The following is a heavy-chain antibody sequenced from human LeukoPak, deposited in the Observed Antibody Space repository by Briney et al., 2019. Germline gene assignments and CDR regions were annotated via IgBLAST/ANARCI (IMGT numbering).Heavy chain of an antibody. CDR1: GYTFTNYY. CDR3: ARERRAWGEDF. Sequence: ASVKVSCKASGYTFTNYYIHWVRQAPGQGVEWVGLINPNGGNTGYAQRFQGRVTVTTDTSTSTVFMELNSLQSEDTAVYYCARERRAWGEDFWGQGTLVTVSS. D-gene: IGHD3-16*01. J-gene: IGHJ4*02. CDR2: INPNGGNT. V-gene: IGHV1-46*01.